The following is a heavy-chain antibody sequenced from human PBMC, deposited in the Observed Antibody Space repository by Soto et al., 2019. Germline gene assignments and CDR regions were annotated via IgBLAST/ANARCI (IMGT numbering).Heavy chain of an antibody. V-gene: IGHV1-69*04. D-gene: IGHD6-19*01. CDR3: ARDKSIAVIGWLDP. Sequence: GASVKVSCKASGYTFTSYDINWARQATGQGLEWMGRIIPILGIANYAQKFQGRVTITADKSTSTAYMELSSLRSEDTAVYYCARDKSIAVIGWLDPWGQGTLVTVSS. J-gene: IGHJ5*02. CDR2: IIPILGIA. CDR1: GYTFTSYD.